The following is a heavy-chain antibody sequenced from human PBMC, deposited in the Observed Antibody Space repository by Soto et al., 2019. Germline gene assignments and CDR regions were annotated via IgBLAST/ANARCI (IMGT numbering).Heavy chain of an antibody. D-gene: IGHD3-3*01. V-gene: IGHV5-10-1*03. Sequence: EVQLVQSGAEVKKPGEALRISCKGSGYSFTSYWISWVRQMPGKGLEWMGRIDPSDSYTTYSPSFRGHVTISADKSISTAYLQWSSLKASDTAMYYCASGLLRFFKWRDDFDVWGQGTMVTVSS. J-gene: IGHJ3*01. CDR1: GYSFTSYW. CDR3: ASGLLRFFKWRDDFDV. CDR2: IDPSDSYT.